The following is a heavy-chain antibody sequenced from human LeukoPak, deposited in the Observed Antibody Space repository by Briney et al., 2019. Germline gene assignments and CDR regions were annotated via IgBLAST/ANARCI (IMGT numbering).Heavy chain of an antibody. CDR1: GYTFTGYY. D-gene: IGHD6-13*01. CDR3: ARDRSVGYSSRRGWFDP. V-gene: IGHV1-2*02. CDR2: INPNSGGT. Sequence: ASVKVSCKASGYTFTGYYMHWVRQTPGQGLEWMGWINPNSGGTNYAQKFQGRVTMTRDTSISTAYMELSRLRSDDTAVYYCARDRSVGYSSRRGWFDPWGQGTLVTVSS. J-gene: IGHJ5*02.